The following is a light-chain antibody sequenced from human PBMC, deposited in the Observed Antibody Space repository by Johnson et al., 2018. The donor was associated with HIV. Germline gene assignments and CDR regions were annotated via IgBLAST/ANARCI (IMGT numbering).Light chain of an antibody. CDR1: SSNIGNNY. CDR2: ENN. Sequence: QSVLTQPPSVSAAPGQRVTISCSGSSSNIGNNYVSWYQQLAGTAPKLLIYENNKRPSGIPDRFSGSKSGTSATLGITGLQPGDEADYYCGTWDSSRYAYVFGTATKVTGL. CDR3: GTWDSSRYAYV. J-gene: IGLJ1*01. V-gene: IGLV1-51*02.